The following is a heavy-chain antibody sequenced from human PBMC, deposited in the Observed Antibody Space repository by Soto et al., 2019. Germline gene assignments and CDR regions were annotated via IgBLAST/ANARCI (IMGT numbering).Heavy chain of an antibody. Sequence: ASVKVSCKASGYSFTSYGISWVRRAPGQGLEWMGWISPYNGHTQFVQRFQGRVSMTTDTSTSTAYMELRSLRSDDTAVYYCARDDYSYAMGAFDIWGQGTMVTVSS. CDR2: ISPYNGHT. CDR1: GYSFTSYG. D-gene: IGHD5-18*01. V-gene: IGHV1-18*01. CDR3: ARDDYSYAMGAFDI. J-gene: IGHJ3*02.